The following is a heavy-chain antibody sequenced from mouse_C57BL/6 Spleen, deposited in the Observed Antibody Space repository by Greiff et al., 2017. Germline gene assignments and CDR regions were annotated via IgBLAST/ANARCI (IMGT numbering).Heavy chain of an antibody. CDR1: GFNIKDDY. V-gene: IGHV14-4*01. J-gene: IGHJ3*01. CDR3: TTRGIYYDYDKGFAY. CDR2: IDPENGDT. Sequence: EVKLVESGAELVRPGASVKLSCTASGFNIKDDYMHWVKQRPEQGLEWIGWIDPENGDTEYASKFQGKATITADTSSNTAYLQLSSLTSEDTAVYYCTTRGIYYDYDKGFAYWGQGTLVTVSA. D-gene: IGHD2-4*01.